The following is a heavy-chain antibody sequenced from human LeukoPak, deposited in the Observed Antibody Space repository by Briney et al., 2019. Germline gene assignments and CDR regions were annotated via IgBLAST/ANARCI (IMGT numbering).Heavy chain of an antibody. V-gene: IGHV4-31*03. CDR3: ARSPDYDYIWGSYRRYYFDY. D-gene: IGHD3-16*02. Sequence: PSETLSLTCTVSGGSISSGGYYWSWIRQHPGKGLEWIGYIYYSGSTYYNPSLKSRVTISVDTPKNQFSLKLSSVTAADTAVYYCARSPDYDYIWGSYRRYYFDYWGQGTLVTVPS. J-gene: IGHJ4*02. CDR1: GGSISSGGYY. CDR2: IYYSGST.